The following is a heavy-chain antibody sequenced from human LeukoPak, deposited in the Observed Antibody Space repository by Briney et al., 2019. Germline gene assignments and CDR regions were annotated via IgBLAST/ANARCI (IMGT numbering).Heavy chain of an antibody. V-gene: IGHV4-39*01. CDR1: GDSVSSSTYY. Sequence: PSETLSLTCTVSGDSVSSSTYYWDWIRQPPGKGLEWIGNICYSVSTYYNPSLRSRVTMSVDTSKNQFSLKLSSVTAADTAVYYCARRRGDFWSDYYAFDYWGQGTLVTISS. J-gene: IGHJ4*02. CDR3: ARRRGDFWSDYYAFDY. D-gene: IGHD3-3*01. CDR2: ICYSVST.